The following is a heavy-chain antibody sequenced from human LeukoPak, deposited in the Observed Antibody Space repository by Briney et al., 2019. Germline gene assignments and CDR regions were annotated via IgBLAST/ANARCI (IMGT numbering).Heavy chain of an antibody. D-gene: IGHD1-26*01. V-gene: IGHV1-69*05. CDR3: AISPLNSGLMGY. CDR1: GGTFSSYA. J-gene: IGHJ4*02. Sequence: SVKVSCKASGGTFSSYAISWVRQAPGQGLEWMGGIIPIFGTANYAQKFQGRVTITTDESTSTAYMELSSLRSEDTAVYYCAISPLNSGLMGYWGQGTLVTVSS. CDR2: IIPIFGTA.